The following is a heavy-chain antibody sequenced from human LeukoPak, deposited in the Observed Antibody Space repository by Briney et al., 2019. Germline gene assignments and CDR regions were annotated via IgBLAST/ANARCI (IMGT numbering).Heavy chain of an antibody. D-gene: IGHD5-24*01. CDR3: AKDREMATTSCYYYGMDV. CDR2: ISYDGSNK. J-gene: IGHJ6*02. CDR1: GFTFSSYG. V-gene: IGHV3-30*18. Sequence: GGSLRLSCAASGFTFSSYGMHWVRQAPGKGLEWVAVISYDGSNKYYADSVKGRFTISRDNSKNTLYLQMNSLRAEDTAVYYCAKDREMATTSCYYYGMDVWGQGTTVTLSS.